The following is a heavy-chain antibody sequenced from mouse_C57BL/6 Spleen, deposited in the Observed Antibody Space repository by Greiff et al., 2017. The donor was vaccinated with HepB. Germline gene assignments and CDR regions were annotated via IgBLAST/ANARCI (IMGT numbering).Heavy chain of an antibody. Sequence: QVQLQQSGPGLVKPSQSLSITCTVSGFSLTSYGVHWVGQSPGKGLEWLGVLWSGGSTDYNAAFISRLSISKDNSNSHDIFKMNSLQADDTAIYCGARNIVATGAMDYWGQGTSVTVSS. CDR2: LWSGGST. CDR3: ARNIVATGAMDY. V-gene: IGHV2-2*01. J-gene: IGHJ4*01. D-gene: IGHD1-1*01. CDR1: GFSLTSYG.